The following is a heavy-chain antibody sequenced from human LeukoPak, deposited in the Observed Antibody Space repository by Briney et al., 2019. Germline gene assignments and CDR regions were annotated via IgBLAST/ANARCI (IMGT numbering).Heavy chain of an antibody. CDR3: ARDDHGYTGYDTFDY. D-gene: IGHD5-12*01. J-gene: IGHJ4*02. V-gene: IGHV1-46*01. Sequence: ASVKVSCKATGYTFTSCYMHWVRQAPGQGLEWMGIINPSGGSTTYSQKFKGRVTMTRDMSTSTVYMELSSLRSEDTAVYYCARDDHGYTGYDTFDYWGQGTLVTVSS. CDR2: INPSGGST. CDR1: GYTFTSCY.